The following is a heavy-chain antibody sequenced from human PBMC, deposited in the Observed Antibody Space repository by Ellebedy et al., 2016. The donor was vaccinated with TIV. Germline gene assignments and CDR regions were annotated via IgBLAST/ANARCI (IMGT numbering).Heavy chain of an antibody. CDR1: GFTFSDYY. D-gene: IGHD6-19*01. CDR2: ISSSSSYT. CDR3: ARDVVRSSGWYVVPHNWYFDL. Sequence: GGSLRLXCAASGFTFSDYYMSWIRQAPGKGLEWVSYISSSSSYTNYADSVKGRFTISRDNAKNSLYLQMNSLRAEDTAVYYCARDVVRSSGWYVVPHNWYFDLWGRGTLVTVSS. V-gene: IGHV3-11*05. J-gene: IGHJ2*01.